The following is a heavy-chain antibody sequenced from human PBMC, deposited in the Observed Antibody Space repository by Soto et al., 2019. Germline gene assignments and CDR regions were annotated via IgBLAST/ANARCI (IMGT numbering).Heavy chain of an antibody. Sequence: SEALSPTCAGYGGALSGYYWGSGRPPPGKGVGWVGGINHSGSTNYNPSLKSRVTISVDTSKNQFSLKLSSVTAADTAVYYCARGGNLRVYQPLWKRGSLDDAFDIWGQGTMVTVSS. CDR2: INHSGST. CDR1: GGALSGYY. CDR3: ARGGNLRVYQPLWKRGSLDDAFDI. J-gene: IGHJ3*02. V-gene: IGHV4-34*01. D-gene: IGHD2-2*01.